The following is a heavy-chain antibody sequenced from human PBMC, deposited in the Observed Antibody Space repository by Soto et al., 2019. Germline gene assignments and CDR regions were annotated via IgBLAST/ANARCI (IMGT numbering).Heavy chain of an antibody. J-gene: IGHJ5*02. Sequence: GASVKVSWEASGGPFSRDAVSWARQAPGQGPEWLGWIIPVFATIKYAQKFQGRVTITAEESTSTAYMELISLRTEDTAEYYCATDRGAVPGSPGWVDPWGRGTLVTVSS. V-gene: IGHV1-69*13. CDR2: IIPVFATI. CDR1: GGPFSRDA. CDR3: ATDRGAVPGSPGWVDP. D-gene: IGHD6-19*01.